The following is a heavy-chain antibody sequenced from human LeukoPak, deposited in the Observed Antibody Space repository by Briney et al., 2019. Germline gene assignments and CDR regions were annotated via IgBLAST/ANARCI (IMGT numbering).Heavy chain of an antibody. CDR2: IIPIFGTA. CDR1: GYTFTSYA. V-gene: IGHV1-69*06. J-gene: IGHJ3*02. D-gene: IGHD4-23*01. CDR3: ARRLKYGGLEAFDI. Sequence: GASVKVSCKASGYTFTSYAMNWVRQAPGQGLEWMGGIIPIFGTANYAQKFQGRVTITADKSTSTAYMELSSLRSEDTAVYYCARRLKYGGLEAFDIWGQGTMVTVSS.